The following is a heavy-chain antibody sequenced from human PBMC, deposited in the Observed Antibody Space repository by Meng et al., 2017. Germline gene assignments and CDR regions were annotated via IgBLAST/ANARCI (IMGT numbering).Heavy chain of an antibody. D-gene: IGHD2-15*01. CDR1: GGSISSSNW. J-gene: IGHJ4*02. Sequence: VQLLAPGPGLVKPSATPYLTCAVSGGSISSSNWWRGVRQPPGKGLEWIGEIYHSGSTHYNPSLKSRVTISVDKSKNQFSLKLSSVTAADTAVYYCARVVAATTLFLDYWGQGTLVTVSS. CDR2: IYHSGST. CDR3: ARVVAATTLFLDY. V-gene: IGHV4-4*02.